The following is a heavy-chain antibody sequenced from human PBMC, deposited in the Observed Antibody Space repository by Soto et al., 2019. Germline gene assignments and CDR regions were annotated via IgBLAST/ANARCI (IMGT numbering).Heavy chain of an antibody. J-gene: IGHJ6*02. V-gene: IGHV1-2*02. CDR1: GYTFTGYY. CDR2: INTNSGGT. CDR3: ARGLRAARLYYYYGMDV. Sequence: ASVKVSCKASGYTFTGYYMHWVRQAPGQGLEWMGWINTNSGGTNYAQKFQGRVTMTRDTSISTAYMELSRLRSDDTAVYYCARGLRAARLYYYYGMDVWGQGTTVTVSS. D-gene: IGHD6-6*01.